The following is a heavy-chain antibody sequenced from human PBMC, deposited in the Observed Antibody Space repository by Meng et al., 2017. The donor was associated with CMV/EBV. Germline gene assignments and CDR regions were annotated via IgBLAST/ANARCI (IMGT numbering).Heavy chain of an antibody. Sequence: QVRLVQSGAEVKKPGASVKVSCKASGYTVTDYCIHWVRQAPGQWLEWMGWINPNDDTNYAQNFQGRVTMTRDMSINTVYMELSRLTSDDTAVYYCARSSGWSRFDYWGLGTLVTVSS. J-gene: IGHJ4*02. V-gene: IGHV1-2*02. D-gene: IGHD6-19*01. CDR1: GYTVTDYC. CDR3: ARSSGWSRFDY. CDR2: INPNDDT.